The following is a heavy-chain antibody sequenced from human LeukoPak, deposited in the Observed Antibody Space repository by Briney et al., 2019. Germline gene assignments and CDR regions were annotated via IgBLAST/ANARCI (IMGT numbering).Heavy chain of an antibody. D-gene: IGHD1-26*01. V-gene: IGHV3-74*01. CDR3: ARVGATPYLDY. J-gene: IGHJ4*02. Sequence: GGSLRLSXAASGFTFSSYWMHWVRQAPGKGLVWVSRINSDGSSTSYADSVKGRFTISRDNAKNTLYLQMNSLRAEDTAVYYCARVGATPYLDYWGQGTLVTVSS. CDR1: GFTFSSYW. CDR2: INSDGSST.